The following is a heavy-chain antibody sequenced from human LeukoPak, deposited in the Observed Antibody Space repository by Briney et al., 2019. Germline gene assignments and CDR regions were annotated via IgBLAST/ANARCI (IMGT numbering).Heavy chain of an antibody. V-gene: IGHV3-23*01. CDR3: AKVRDSSSWYLDY. J-gene: IGHJ4*02. Sequence: GGALRLSCAASGFTFSSYAMSWVRQAPGKGLEWVSAISGSGGSTYYADSVKGRFTISRDNSKNTLYLQMNSLRAEDTAVYFCAKVRDSSSWYLDYWGQGTLVTVSS. D-gene: IGHD6-13*01. CDR1: GFTFSSYA. CDR2: ISGSGGST.